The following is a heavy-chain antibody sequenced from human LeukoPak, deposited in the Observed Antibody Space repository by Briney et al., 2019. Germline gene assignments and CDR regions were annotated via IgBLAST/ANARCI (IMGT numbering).Heavy chain of an antibody. D-gene: IGHD1-26*01. J-gene: IGHJ6*02. Sequence: ASVKVSCKASGYTFTSYDVSWVRQAPGQGLEWMGGMNPNSGNTGYAQKFQGRVTMTKNTSISTAYMELGSLTSEDTAVYYCARAYSGSYYYYDKDVWGQGTTVTVSS. CDR3: ARAYSGSYYYYDKDV. CDR1: GYTFTSYD. V-gene: IGHV1-8*01. CDR2: MNPNSGNT.